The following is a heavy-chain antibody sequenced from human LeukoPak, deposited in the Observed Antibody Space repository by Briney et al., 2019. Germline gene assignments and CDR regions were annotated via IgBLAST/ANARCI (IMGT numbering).Heavy chain of an antibody. Sequence: TSVTVSCKASGFTFTSSAVQGVRHARGQRLEWIGWIVVGSGNTNYAQKFQERVTITRDMSTSTAYMELSSLRSEDTAVYYCAASSGYSYYYYGMDVWGKGTTVTVSS. J-gene: IGHJ6*04. D-gene: IGHD5-18*01. CDR1: GFTFTSSA. CDR2: IVVGSGNT. CDR3: AASSGYSYYYYGMDV. V-gene: IGHV1-58*01.